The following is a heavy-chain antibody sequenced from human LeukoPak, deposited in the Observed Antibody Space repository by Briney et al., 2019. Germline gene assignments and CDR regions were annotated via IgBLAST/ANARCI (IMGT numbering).Heavy chain of an antibody. CDR1: GFTFSSYA. J-gene: IGHJ3*02. V-gene: IGHV3-23*01. CDR3: ARPCSGGTCYHLDAFDI. CDR2: ISGSGGST. D-gene: IGHD2-15*01. Sequence: PGGSLRLSCAASGFTFSSYAMSWVRQAPGKGLEWVSGISGSGGSTHYADSVKGRFTISRDNPKNTLYLQMNSLRVEDTAPYYCARPCSGGTCYHLDAFDIWGQGTMVTVSS.